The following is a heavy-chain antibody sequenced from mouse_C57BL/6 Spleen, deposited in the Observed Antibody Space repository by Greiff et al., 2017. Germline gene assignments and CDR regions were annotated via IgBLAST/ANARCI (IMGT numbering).Heavy chain of an antibody. V-gene: IGHV1-55*01. CDR1: GYTFTSYW. Sequence: QVHVKQPGAELVKPGASVKMSCKASGYTFTSYWITWVKQRPGQGLEWIGDIYPGSGSTNYNEKFKSKATLTVDTSSSTAYMQLSSLTSEDSAVYDCARVSTVVAYYFDYWGQGTTLTVSS. CDR2: IYPGSGST. D-gene: IGHD1-1*01. CDR3: ARVSTVVAYYFDY. J-gene: IGHJ2*01.